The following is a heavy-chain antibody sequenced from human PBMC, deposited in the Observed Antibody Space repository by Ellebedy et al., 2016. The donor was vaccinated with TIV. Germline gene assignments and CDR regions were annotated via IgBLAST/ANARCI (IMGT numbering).Heavy chain of an antibody. CDR2: INPSGGDT. D-gene: IGHD2-21*01. Sequence: ASVKVSXXASGYTFTNYDIYWVRQAPGQGLEWMGIINPSGGDTNYAQKFHGRVTMTSDTSTSTSYMDLSSLGSEDTAVYYCAREYSGGFFDYWGQGILVTVSS. J-gene: IGHJ4*02. CDR3: AREYSGGFFDY. V-gene: IGHV1-46*01. CDR1: GYTFTNYD.